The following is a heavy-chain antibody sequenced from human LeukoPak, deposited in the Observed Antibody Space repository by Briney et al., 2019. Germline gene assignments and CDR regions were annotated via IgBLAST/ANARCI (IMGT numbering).Heavy chain of an antibody. CDR1: GGSICSRSYY. Sequence: PSETLSLTCTVSGGSICSRSYYWGWIRQPPGTGLEWIANIYSSGSTYQNPSLKSRVTISVDTSKTHFSLKLSSLTAADTAVYYCGSQFYDSSGYYFQHWGQGTLVTVSS. D-gene: IGHD3-22*01. CDR2: IYSSGST. V-gene: IGHV4-39*02. CDR3: GSQFYDSSGYYFQH. J-gene: IGHJ1*01.